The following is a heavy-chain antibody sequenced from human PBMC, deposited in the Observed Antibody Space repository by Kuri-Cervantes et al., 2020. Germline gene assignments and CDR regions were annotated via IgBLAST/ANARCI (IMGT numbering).Heavy chain of an antibody. D-gene: IGHD3-22*01. V-gene: IGHV3-30*02. J-gene: IGHJ2*01. Sequence: GESLKISCAASGFTFINYGMHWVRQAPGKGLEWVAFIRYDGSNKYYSDSVKGRFTISRDNAKNSLYLQMNSLRAEDTAVYYCARDESHYGSSGYYPYWYFDLWGRGTLVTVSS. CDR2: IRYDGSNK. CDR1: GFTFINYG. CDR3: ARDESHYGSSGYYPYWYFDL.